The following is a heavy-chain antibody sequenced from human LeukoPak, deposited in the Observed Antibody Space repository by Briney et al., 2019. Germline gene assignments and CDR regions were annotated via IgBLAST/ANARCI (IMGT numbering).Heavy chain of an antibody. D-gene: IGHD6-6*01. CDR1: GFTFSDYA. Sequence: GGSLRLSCEASGFTFSDYAMHWVRQAPGKGLEWVALIWHDGSNKYYADSVKDRFTISRDNSKNTLYLQMNSLRAEDTAVYYCARDLLEYSSSYYFDYWGQGTLVTVSS. V-gene: IGHV3-33*01. CDR2: IWHDGSNK. J-gene: IGHJ4*02. CDR3: ARDLLEYSSSYYFDY.